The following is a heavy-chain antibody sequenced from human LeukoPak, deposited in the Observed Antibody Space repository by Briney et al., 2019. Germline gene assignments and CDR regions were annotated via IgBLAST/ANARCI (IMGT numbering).Heavy chain of an antibody. J-gene: IGHJ4*02. CDR1: GGTFSGYY. CDR2: INPGGST. Sequence: NPSETLSLTCAVYGGTFSGYYWSWIRQSPGKGLEWIGEINPGGSTNYNPSLESRVIISVDTSKNQFSLKMDSVRAADTAVYYCAREDCSGGDCTSFDYWVREPWSPSPQ. D-gene: IGHD2-15*01. CDR3: AREDCSGGDCTSFDY. V-gene: IGHV4-34*01.